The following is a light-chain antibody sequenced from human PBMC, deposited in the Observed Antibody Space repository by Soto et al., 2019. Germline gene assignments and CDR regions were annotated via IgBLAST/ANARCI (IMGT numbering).Light chain of an antibody. Sequence: IQMTQSPSTLSASLGDRVTITCRASQSISSWLAWYQQRPGKAPKLLIHKASNLESGVPSRFSGSGSGTEFTLTISSMQPDDSATYYCQQYNRHSTFGQGTKVDIK. CDR2: KAS. CDR1: QSISSW. J-gene: IGKJ1*01. CDR3: QQYNRHST. V-gene: IGKV1-5*03.